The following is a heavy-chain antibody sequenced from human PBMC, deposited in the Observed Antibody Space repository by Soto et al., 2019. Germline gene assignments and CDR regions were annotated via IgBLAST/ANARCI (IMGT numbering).Heavy chain of an antibody. J-gene: IGHJ3*02. V-gene: IGHV4-59*01. CDR1: SGIMSPCC. CDR3: ARGRRSSGRHDASDI. CDR2: IDYSGST. D-gene: IGHD1-26*01. Sequence: SEACRVSYTGSSGIMSPCCGLWRRQPPGKGLEWIAYIDYSGSTNSNPSLKSRLTISIDTSKNQFSLKLSSVTAADTAVYYCARGRRSSGRHDASDIWGQGTMVT.